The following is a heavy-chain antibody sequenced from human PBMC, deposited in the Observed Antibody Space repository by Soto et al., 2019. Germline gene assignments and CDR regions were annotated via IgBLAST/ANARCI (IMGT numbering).Heavy chain of an antibody. V-gene: IGHV3-30*18. Sequence: QVQLVESGGGVVQPGRSLRLSCAASGFTFSSYGMHWVRQAPGKGLEWVAVISYDGSNKYYADSVKGRFTISSDNSKNTLYLQMNRLRAEDTAVYYCAKEKMVGYYGSGSYYLDYYYGMDVWGQGTTVTVSS. CDR3: AKEKMVGYYGSGSYYLDYYYGMDV. D-gene: IGHD3-10*01. J-gene: IGHJ6*02. CDR1: GFTFSSYG. CDR2: ISYDGSNK.